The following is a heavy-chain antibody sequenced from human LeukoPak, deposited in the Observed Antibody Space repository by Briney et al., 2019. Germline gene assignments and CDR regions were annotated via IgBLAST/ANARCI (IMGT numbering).Heavy chain of an antibody. J-gene: IGHJ1*01. CDR3: ARVSEGYFQH. Sequence: SETLSLTCTVSGGSISSYYWSWIRQPPGKGLEWIGYIYYSGSTNYNPSLKSRVTISVDTSKNQFSLKLSSVTAADTAVYYCARVSEGYFQHLGQGTLVTVSS. V-gene: IGHV4-59*01. CDR2: IYYSGST. CDR1: GGSISSYY.